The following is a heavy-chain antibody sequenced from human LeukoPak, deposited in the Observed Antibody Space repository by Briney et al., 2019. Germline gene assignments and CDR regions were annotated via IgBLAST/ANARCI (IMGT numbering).Heavy chain of an antibody. V-gene: IGHV3-30-3*01. CDR3: ARGRVITMIPQGFDY. CDR2: ISYDGSNK. CDR1: GFTFSSYA. Sequence: AGGSLRLSCAASGFTFSSYAMHWVRQAPGKGLEWVAVISYDGSNKYYADSVKGRFTISRDNSKNTLYLQMNSLRAEDTAVYYCARGRVITMIPQGFDYWGQGTLVTVSS. J-gene: IGHJ4*02. D-gene: IGHD3-22*01.